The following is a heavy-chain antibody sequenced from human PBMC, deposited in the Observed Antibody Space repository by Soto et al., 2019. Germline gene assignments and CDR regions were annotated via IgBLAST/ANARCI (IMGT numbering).Heavy chain of an antibody. D-gene: IGHD6-6*01. CDR2: IHYSGST. V-gene: IGHV4-61*01. CDR3: ARHRARNWIDP. CDR1: CGSVSSTSYY. Sequence: PSETLALTCTGSCGSVSSTSYYWTWIGQPPGKGLEWIGYIHYSGSTNYNRSLQRRVTISVDTSKNQFALKLSSVTAADTAVLFGARHRARNWIDPLGQGLLVSVSS. J-gene: IGHJ5*02.